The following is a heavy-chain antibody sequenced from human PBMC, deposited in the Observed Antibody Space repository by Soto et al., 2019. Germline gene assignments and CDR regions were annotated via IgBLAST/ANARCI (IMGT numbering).Heavy chain of an antibody. Sequence: EVQLLETGGGLVQPGGSLRLSCAASGFTFSRYAMSWVRQAPGKGLEWVSAIIGSDSSTYYADAVKGRFTISRDNSKNKRYLQMNSLRAEDTAVYYCAKPLSLGSGDLFDYWGQGNMVTVSS. CDR3: AKPLSLGSGDLFDY. V-gene: IGHV3-23*01. CDR1: GFTFSRYA. J-gene: IGHJ4*02. CDR2: IIGSDSST.